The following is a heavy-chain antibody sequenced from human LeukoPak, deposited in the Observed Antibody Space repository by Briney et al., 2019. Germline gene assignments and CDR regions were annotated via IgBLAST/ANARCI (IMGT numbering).Heavy chain of an antibody. Sequence: GRSLRLFCAASGFTFSTYWMTWARQAPGKGLEWGANIKEDGSREYYVGSVKGRFTTSRDNAKNSLYLQMDSLTAEDTAVYYCARDSPGYGAYVSWGQGTLVSVSS. J-gene: IGHJ1*01. CDR1: GFTFSTYW. CDR3: ARDSPGYGAYVS. V-gene: IGHV3-7*01. D-gene: IGHD5-12*01. CDR2: IKEDGSRE.